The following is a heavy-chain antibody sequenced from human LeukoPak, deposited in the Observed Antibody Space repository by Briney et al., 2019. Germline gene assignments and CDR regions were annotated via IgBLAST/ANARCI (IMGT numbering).Heavy chain of an antibody. J-gene: IGHJ4*02. CDR3: ARLDTSPDY. V-gene: IGHV4-39*01. CDR1: GGSVSSSAYY. Sequence: SETLSLTCTVSGGSVSSSAYYWGWIRQPPGKGLEWIGNVYYTGSTTSNPSFRSRVAISVDTSKNQFSLRLISVSAADTAVYYCARLDTSPDYWGQGTLVTVSS. D-gene: IGHD3/OR15-3a*01. CDR2: VYYTGST.